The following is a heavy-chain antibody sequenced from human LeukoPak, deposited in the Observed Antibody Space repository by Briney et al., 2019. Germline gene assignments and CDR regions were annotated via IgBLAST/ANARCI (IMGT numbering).Heavy chain of an antibody. Sequence: SETLSLTCTVSGGSISSYYWSWIRQPAGKGLEWIGRIYTSGSTNYNPSLRSRVTISVDTSKNQFSLKLSSVTAADTAVYYCARGSGCSGGSCYNNWFDPWGQGTLVTVSS. CDR2: IYTSGST. J-gene: IGHJ5*02. CDR1: GGSISSYY. V-gene: IGHV4-4*07. CDR3: ARGSGCSGGSCYNNWFDP. D-gene: IGHD2-15*01.